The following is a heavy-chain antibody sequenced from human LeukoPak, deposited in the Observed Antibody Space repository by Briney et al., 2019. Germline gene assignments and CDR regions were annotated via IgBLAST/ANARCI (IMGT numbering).Heavy chain of an antibody. J-gene: IGHJ4*02. CDR3: ARGWEAAAGPFDY. V-gene: IGHV4-34*01. CDR1: GGSFSGYY. CDR2: INHSGST. Sequence: SETLSLTCAVCGGSFSGYYWSWIRQPPGKGLEWIGEINHSGSTNYNPSLKSRVTISVDTSKNQFSLKLSSVTAADTAVYYCARGWEAAAGPFDYWGQGTLVTVSS. D-gene: IGHD6-13*01.